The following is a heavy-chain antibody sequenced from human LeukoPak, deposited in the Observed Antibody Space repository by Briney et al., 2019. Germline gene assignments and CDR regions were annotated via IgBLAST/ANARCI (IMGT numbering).Heavy chain of an antibody. CDR3: ARIGYSSSCWDY. Sequence: GGSLRLSCAASGFTFTNYWMSWVHQAPGKGLEWVANIKQDGSQIYYVDSLRGRFTISRDNAKNSVYLQMNSLRAEDTAVYYCARIGYSSSCWDYWGQGTLVTVSS. CDR1: GFTFTNYW. D-gene: IGHD6-19*01. V-gene: IGHV3-7*01. J-gene: IGHJ4*02. CDR2: IKQDGSQI.